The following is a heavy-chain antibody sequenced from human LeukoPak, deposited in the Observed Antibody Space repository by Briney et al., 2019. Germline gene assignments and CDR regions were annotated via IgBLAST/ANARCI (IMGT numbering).Heavy chain of an antibody. Sequence: SVTVSFKASGGTFSSYTISWVRQAPGQGGEWMGRIIPILGIANYAQKFQGRVTITADKSTSTAYMELSSLRSEDTAVYYCASDYYDSSGYYRWGQGTLVTVSS. J-gene: IGHJ5*02. CDR2: IIPILGIA. V-gene: IGHV1-69*02. CDR3: ASDYYDSSGYYR. D-gene: IGHD3-22*01. CDR1: GGTFSSYT.